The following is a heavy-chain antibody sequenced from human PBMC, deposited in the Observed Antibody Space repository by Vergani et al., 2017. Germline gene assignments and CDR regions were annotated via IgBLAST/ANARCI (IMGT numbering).Heavy chain of an antibody. CDR2: ISYDGTQK. V-gene: IGHV3-30*03. D-gene: IGHD1-1*01. Sequence: QVHLVESGGGVVQPGRSLRLSCVVSGFTSSYYSMHWVRQAPGKGLEWVAVISYDGTQKYYADSVKGRFTISRDNSKSTLYLQMNSLRTEETAVYYCATKSCGTPGCQIGYFREWGQGTLVTVSS. J-gene: IGHJ1*01. CDR1: GFTSSYYS. CDR3: ATKSCGTPGCQIGYFRE.